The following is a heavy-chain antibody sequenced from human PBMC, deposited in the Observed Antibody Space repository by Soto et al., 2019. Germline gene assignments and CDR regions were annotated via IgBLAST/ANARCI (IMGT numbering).Heavy chain of an antibody. CDR2: IYYSGST. CDR1: GGPISSGDYY. J-gene: IGHJ4*02. Sequence: QVQLQESGPGLVKPSQTLSLTCTVSGGPISSGDYYWSWIRQPPGKGLEWIGYIYYSGSTYYNPPLTSGVTTSVDTSTNPFSPKLSSVTAADTAVYYCASKSYGYTLYDSWGQGTRVTVSS. CDR3: ASKSYGYTLYDS. V-gene: IGHV4-30-4*01. D-gene: IGHD5-18*01.